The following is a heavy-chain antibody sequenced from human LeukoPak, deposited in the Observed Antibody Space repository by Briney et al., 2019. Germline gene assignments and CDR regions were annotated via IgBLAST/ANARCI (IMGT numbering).Heavy chain of an antibody. D-gene: IGHD2-21*02. Sequence: SETLSLTCTVSGASISSNSYYWGWIRQPPGKGLEGIGSIYYRGTTYYNLTLKSRVTISIDTSNNQFSLKLNSVTAPDTAVYYCSRHGDLGEALTIYFLHWGQGTLVTVSS. J-gene: IGHJ1*01. CDR3: SRHGDLGEALTIYFLH. V-gene: IGHV4-39*01. CDR2: IYYRGTT. CDR1: GASISSNSYY.